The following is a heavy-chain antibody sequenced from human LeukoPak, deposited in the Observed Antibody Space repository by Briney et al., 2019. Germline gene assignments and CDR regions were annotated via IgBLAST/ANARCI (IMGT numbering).Heavy chain of an antibody. CDR3: ARVRGVGTRFWLLPWNL. V-gene: IGHV3-23*01. J-gene: IGHJ5*02. D-gene: IGHD2-21*02. CDR2: ISGGAAGT. Sequence: GGSLRLSCAASGFTFLTYAMAWVRQAPGKGLEWVSSISGGAAGTYYAPSVKGRFTVSRDNDKNALYLQMDDVTAADTALYYCARVRGVGTRFWLLPWNLWGQGTLVSVSS. CDR1: GFTFLTYA.